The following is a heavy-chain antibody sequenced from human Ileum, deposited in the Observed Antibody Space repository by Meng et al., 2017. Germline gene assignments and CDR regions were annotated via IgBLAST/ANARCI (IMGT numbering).Heavy chain of an antibody. J-gene: IGHJ3*02. D-gene: IGHD3-22*01. CDR2: INPNSGGT. CDR3: ASPQYYYDSSGYYWVDAFDI. V-gene: IGHV1-2*02. Sequence: ASVTVSCKASGYTFPGYYMHWVRQAPGQGLEWMGWINPNSGGTNYAQKFQGRVTMTRDTSISTAYMELSRLRSDDTAVYYCASPQYYYDSSGYYWVDAFDIWGQGTMVTVSS. CDR1: GYTFPGYY.